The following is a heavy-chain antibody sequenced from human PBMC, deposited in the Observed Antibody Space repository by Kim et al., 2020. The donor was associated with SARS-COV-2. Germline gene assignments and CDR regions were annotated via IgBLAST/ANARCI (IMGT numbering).Heavy chain of an antibody. J-gene: IGHJ6*02. D-gene: IGHD3-9*01. Sequence: GGSLRLSCAASGFTFSSYGMHWVRQAPGKGLEWVAVISYDGSNKYYADSVKGRFTISRDNSKNTLYLQMNSLRAEDTAVYYCAREYYDILTGYLPVLYYYYGMDVWGQGTTVTVSS. V-gene: IGHV3-33*05. CDR3: AREYYDILTGYLPVLYYYYGMDV. CDR1: GFTFSSYG. CDR2: ISYDGSNK.